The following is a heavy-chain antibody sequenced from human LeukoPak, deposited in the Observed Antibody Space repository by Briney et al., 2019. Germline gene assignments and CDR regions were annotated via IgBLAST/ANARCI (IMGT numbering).Heavy chain of an antibody. V-gene: IGHV3-30*18. J-gene: IGHJ3*02. D-gene: IGHD6-13*01. Sequence: QPGGSLRFSCAASGFTFSSYGMHRVRQAPGKGLEWVAVISYDGSNKYYADSVKGRFTISRDNSKNTLYLQMNSLRAEDTAVYYCANRGSWAIWGQGTMVTVSS. CDR3: ANRGSWAI. CDR1: GFTFSSYG. CDR2: ISYDGSNK.